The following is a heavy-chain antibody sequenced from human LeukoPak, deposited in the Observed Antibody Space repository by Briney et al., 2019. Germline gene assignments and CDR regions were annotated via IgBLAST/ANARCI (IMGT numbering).Heavy chain of an antibody. CDR3: ARVENTAMVYYFDY. D-gene: IGHD5-18*01. CDR2: RDDSGRS. V-gene: IGHV4-59*11. Sequence: SETLSLTCNVSGGSMSGHFWIWFRQPPGKGLEWIGHRDDSGRSNYNPSLRSRVTISIDTSKNQFSLKLSSVTAADTAVYYCARVENTAMVYYFDYWGQGTLVTVSS. J-gene: IGHJ4*02. CDR1: GGSMSGHF.